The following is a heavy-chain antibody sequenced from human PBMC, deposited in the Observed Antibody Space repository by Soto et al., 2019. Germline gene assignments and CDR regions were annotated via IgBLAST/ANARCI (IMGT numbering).Heavy chain of an antibody. D-gene: IGHD3-16*01. CDR3: AKRGRGAVAYDY. J-gene: IGHJ4*02. Sequence: EVQLLESGGGLVQPGGSLRLSCAASGFTFSSYDMSWVLQAPGQGLEWVSVIRGRGGRTYSADSGKGRFTIYRDNSKNTLYLQMTSLSAEDTAVYYCAKRGRGAVAYDYWGQGTLVTVSS. CDR1: GFTFSSYD. V-gene: IGHV3-23*01. CDR2: IRGRGGRT.